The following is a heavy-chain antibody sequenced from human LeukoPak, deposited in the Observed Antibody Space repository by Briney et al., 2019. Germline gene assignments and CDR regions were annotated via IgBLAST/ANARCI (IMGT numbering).Heavy chain of an antibody. Sequence: GGSLRLSCAASGFTFSYYAIHWVRQAPGKGLEWVAIISNDESNKYYADSVKGRFTISRDNSKNTLYLQMNSLIPEDTAVYYCARDIGSTNAVSRYGMDVWGQGTTVTVSS. V-gene: IGHV3-30*04. CDR3: ARDIGSTNAVSRYGMDV. J-gene: IGHJ6*02. D-gene: IGHD1-26*01. CDR1: GFTFSYYA. CDR2: ISNDESNK.